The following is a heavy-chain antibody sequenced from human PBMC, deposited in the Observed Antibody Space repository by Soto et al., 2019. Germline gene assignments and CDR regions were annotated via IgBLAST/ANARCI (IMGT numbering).Heavy chain of an antibody. CDR2: ISGSGANT. J-gene: IGHJ6*02. D-gene: IGHD6-19*01. CDR1: GFTFSSYA. Sequence: GGALRLSYTASGFTFSSYAMSRVPQAPGKGLELVSAISGSGANTYYADSVKGRFTISRDNSKNSLYLQMNSLRAADTAVYYCAITHSAPYSSGMYGMDVWGQGTTVTVSS. CDR3: AITHSAPYSSGMYGMDV. V-gene: IGHV3-23*01.